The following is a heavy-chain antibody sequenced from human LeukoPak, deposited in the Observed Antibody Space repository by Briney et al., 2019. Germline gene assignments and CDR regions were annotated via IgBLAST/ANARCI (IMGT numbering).Heavy chain of an antibody. Sequence: GGSLRPSCAASGFTFSSYWMSWVRQAPGKGLERVANIKEDGSKIYYVDSVKGRFTISRDNARNSLYLQMDSLGAEDTAVYYCVRENNGAYWGQGTLVTVSS. J-gene: IGHJ4*02. D-gene: IGHD2-8*01. V-gene: IGHV3-7*01. CDR1: GFTFSSYW. CDR2: IKEDGSKI. CDR3: VRENNGAY.